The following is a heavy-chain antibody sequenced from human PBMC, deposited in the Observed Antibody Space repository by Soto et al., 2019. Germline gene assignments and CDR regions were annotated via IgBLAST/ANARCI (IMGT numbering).Heavy chain of an antibody. V-gene: IGHV4-59*08. CDR1: GGSISSYY. CDR3: ARRKSFTSYYYMDV. J-gene: IGHJ6*03. CDR2: IYYSGST. Sequence: SETLSLTCTVSGGSISSYYWSWIRQPPGKGLEWIGYIYYSGSTNYNPSLKSRVTISVDTSKNQFSLKLSSVTAADTAVYYRARRKSFTSYYYMDVWGKGTTVTVSS.